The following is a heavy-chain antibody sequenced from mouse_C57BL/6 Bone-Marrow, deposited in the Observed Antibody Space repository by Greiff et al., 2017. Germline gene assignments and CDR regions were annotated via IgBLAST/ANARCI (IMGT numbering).Heavy chain of an antibody. V-gene: IGHV2-5*01. J-gene: IGHJ4*01. CDR1: GFSLTSYG. Sequence: QVQLKQSGPGLVQPSQSLSITCTVSGFSLTSYGVHWVRQSPGKGLEWLGVIWRGGSTAYNAAFMSRLSITKDNSKSQVFFKMNSLHADDTAIYYCAKDVAGYPYAMDYWGQGTSGTVSS. CDR3: AKDVAGYPYAMDY. CDR2: IWRGGST. D-gene: IGHD2-2*01.